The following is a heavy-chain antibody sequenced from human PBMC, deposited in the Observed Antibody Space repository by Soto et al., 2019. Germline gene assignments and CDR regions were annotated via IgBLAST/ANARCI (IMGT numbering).Heavy chain of an antibody. J-gene: IGHJ6*02. CDR2: IDPSDSYT. CDR1: GYSFTSYW. Sequence: GESLKISCKGSGYSFTSYWISWVRQMPGKGLEWMGRIDPSDSYTNYSPSFQGHVTISADKSISTAYLQWSSLKASDTAMYYCARLVVITSYRLGDYYYGMDVWGQGTTVTVS. D-gene: IGHD3-22*01. CDR3: ARLVVITSYRLGDYYYGMDV. V-gene: IGHV5-10-1*01.